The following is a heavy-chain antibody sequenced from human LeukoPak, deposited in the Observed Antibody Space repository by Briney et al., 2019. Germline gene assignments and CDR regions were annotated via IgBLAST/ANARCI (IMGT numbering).Heavy chain of an antibody. D-gene: IGHD4-11*01. J-gene: IGHJ4*02. CDR3: ARDNSNYAPPDY. CDR2: VFHSGST. V-gene: IGHV4-38-2*02. CDR1: GYSISSGYY. Sequence: SETLSLTCAVSGYSISSGYYWGWIRQPPGKGLEWIGSVFHSGSTYYNPSLKSRVTLSVDTSKNQFSLKLSSVTAADTAVYYCARDNSNYAPPDYWGQGTLVTVSS.